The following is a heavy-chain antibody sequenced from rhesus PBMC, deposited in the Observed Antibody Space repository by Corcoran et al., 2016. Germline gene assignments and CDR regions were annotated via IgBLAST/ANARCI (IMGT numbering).Heavy chain of an antibody. Sequence: QLQLQESGPGLVKPSETLSVTCAVSGGSISSSYWSWIRQAPGKGLEWIGYIYGSGNSTNYNPSLKSRVTLSVDTSKNQLSLKLSSVTAADTAVYYCASDRRRIQFGYWGQGVLVTVSS. CDR3: ASDRRRIQFGY. D-gene: IGHD4-23*01. CDR1: GGSISSSY. J-gene: IGHJ4*01. CDR2: IYGSGNST. V-gene: IGHV4-169*02.